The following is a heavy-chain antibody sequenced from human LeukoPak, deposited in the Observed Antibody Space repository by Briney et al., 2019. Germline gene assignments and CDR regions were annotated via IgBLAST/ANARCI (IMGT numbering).Heavy chain of an antibody. CDR2: ISHSGST. Sequence: PSETLSLTCAFYGGSLSGYSWIWIRQPPGKGLEWIGEISHSGSTDYNPSLKSRVTISADTSKSQFSLKLSSVTAADTAVYYCARSANYAYVWGSYRQRGYIDYWGQGTLVTVSS. CDR1: GGSLSGYS. V-gene: IGHV4-34*01. D-gene: IGHD3-16*02. CDR3: ARSANYAYVWGSYRQRGYIDY. J-gene: IGHJ4*02.